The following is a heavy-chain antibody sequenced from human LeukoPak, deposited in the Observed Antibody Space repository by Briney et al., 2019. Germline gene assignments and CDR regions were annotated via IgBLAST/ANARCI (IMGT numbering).Heavy chain of an antibody. CDR1: GFTFSSYA. CDR3: ARGRKKVLGYCSGGSCYSGFDY. CDR2: ISSSGSTI. V-gene: IGHV3-48*04. Sequence: GGSLRLSCAASGFTFSSYAMSWVRQAPGKGLEWVSVISSSGSTIYYADSVKGRFTISRDNAKNSLYLQMNSLRAEDTAVYYCARGRKKVLGYCSGGSCYSGFDYWGQGTLVTVSS. D-gene: IGHD2-15*01. J-gene: IGHJ4*02.